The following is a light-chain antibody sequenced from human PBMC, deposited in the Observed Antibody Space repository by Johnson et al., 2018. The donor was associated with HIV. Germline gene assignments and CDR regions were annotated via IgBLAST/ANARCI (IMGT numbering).Light chain of an antibody. J-gene: IGLJ1*01. CDR1: SSNIGNNF. CDR2: ENN. Sequence: QSVLTQPPSVSAAPGQKVTISCSGSSSNIGNNFVSWYRLLPGTAPKLLIYENNKRPSGIPDRFSASKSGTSASLAISGLKAEDEADYYCAAWDDSLNGHYVFGTGTKVTVL. V-gene: IGLV1-51*02. CDR3: AAWDDSLNGHYV.